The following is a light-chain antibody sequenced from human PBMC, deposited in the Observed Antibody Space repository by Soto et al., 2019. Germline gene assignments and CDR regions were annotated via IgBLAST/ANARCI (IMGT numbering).Light chain of an antibody. CDR3: SSYTTSSTLLV. CDR2: DVN. Sequence: QSALTQPASVSGSPGQSITISCTGTSSDVGSYNYVSWFQQHPDKAPKLMIFDVNNRPSGVSNRFSGSKSGNTASLTISGLQAEDEADYYCSSYTTSSTLLVFGTGTKLTVL. J-gene: IGLJ1*01. V-gene: IGLV2-14*03. CDR1: SSDVGSYNY.